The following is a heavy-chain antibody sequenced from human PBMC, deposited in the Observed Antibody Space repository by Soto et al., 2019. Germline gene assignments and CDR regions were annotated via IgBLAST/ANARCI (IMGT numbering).Heavy chain of an antibody. J-gene: IGHJ4*02. CDR2: ISSNGGST. D-gene: IGHD1-26*01. V-gene: IGHV3-64D*08. Sequence: PGGSLRLSCSASGFTFSSYAMHWVRQAPGKGLEYVSAISSNGGSTYYADSVKGRFTISRDNSKNTLYLQMSSLRAEDTAVYYCVKERRPSGSYAVPPSFDYWGQGTLVTVSS. CDR1: GFTFSSYA. CDR3: VKERRPSGSYAVPPSFDY.